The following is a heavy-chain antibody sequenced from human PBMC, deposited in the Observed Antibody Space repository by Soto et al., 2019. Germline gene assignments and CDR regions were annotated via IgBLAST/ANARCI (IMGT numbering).Heavy chain of an antibody. J-gene: IGHJ4*02. Sequence: QVQLQESGPGLVKPSGTLSLTCAVSGGSISSSNWWSWVRQPPGKGLEWIGEIYHSGNTNYNPSLKSRVTMAVDTSRNQFSLKLSSVTAADTAVSYCASRCGEGRVDSWGQGTLVTVSS. CDR3: ASRCGEGRVDS. CDR2: IYHSGNT. CDR1: GGSISSSNW. V-gene: IGHV4-4*02.